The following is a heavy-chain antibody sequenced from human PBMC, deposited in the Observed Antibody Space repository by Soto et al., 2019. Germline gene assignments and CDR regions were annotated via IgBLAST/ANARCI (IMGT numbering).Heavy chain of an antibody. J-gene: IGHJ6*02. V-gene: IGHV3-74*01. Sequence: WGSLRLSCAASGFTFSSYWMHWVRQAPGKGLVWVSRSNSDGSSTSYADSVKGRFTISRDNAKNTLYLQMNSLRAEDTAVYYCEREGSSSGWYDYYYGMDVWGQGTTVTVSS. CDR3: EREGSSSGWYDYYYGMDV. CDR1: GFTFSSYW. CDR2: SNSDGSST. D-gene: IGHD6-19*01.